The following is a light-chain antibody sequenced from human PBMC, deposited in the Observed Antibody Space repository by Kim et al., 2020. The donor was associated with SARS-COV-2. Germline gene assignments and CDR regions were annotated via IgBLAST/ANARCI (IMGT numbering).Light chain of an antibody. Sequence: EIVLTQSPGTLSLSPGERATLSCRASQRINSNILAWYQQKPGQTPRLLIYGASTGATGVPDRCSGSGSATAFTLTISRLQPEDFVVYYCQQYVSTPFTFGHGTKVDIK. J-gene: IGKJ3*01. CDR1: QRINSNI. CDR2: GAS. V-gene: IGKV3-20*01. CDR3: QQYVSTPFT.